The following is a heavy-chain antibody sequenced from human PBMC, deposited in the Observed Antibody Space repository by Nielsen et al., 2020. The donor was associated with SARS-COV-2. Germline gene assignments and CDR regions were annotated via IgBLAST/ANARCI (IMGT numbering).Heavy chain of an antibody. CDR1: GFNFKNYG. CDR2: INWNGGST. V-gene: IGHV3-20*01. J-gene: IGHJ4*02. D-gene: IGHD1-26*01. CDR3: ARDPIGGARPYYFDY. Sequence: GGSLRLSCKASGFNFKNYGMSWVRQAPGKGLEWVSGINWNGGSTGYADSVKGRFTISRDNAKNSLYLQMNSLRAEDTALYHCARDPIGGARPYYFDYWGQGTLVTVSS.